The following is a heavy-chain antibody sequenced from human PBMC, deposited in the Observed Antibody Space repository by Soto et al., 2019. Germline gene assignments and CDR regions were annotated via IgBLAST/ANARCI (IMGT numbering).Heavy chain of an antibody. CDR1: GGSISSGGYY. Sequence: QVQLQESGPGLVKPSQTLSLTCTVSGGSISSGGYYWSWIRQHPGKGLEWIGYIYYSGSTYYNPSLKSRVTISVDTSKNQCSLKLSSVTAADTAVYYCARGASEGYGDYYYYYGMDVWGQGTTVTVSS. V-gene: IGHV4-31*03. J-gene: IGHJ6*02. CDR2: IYYSGST. D-gene: IGHD4-17*01. CDR3: ARGASEGYGDYYYYYGMDV.